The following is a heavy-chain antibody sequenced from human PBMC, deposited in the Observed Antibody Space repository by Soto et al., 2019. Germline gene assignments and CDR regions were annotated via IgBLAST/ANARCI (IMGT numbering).Heavy chain of an antibody. CDR1: GYTFTSYG. V-gene: IGHV1-18*01. J-gene: IGHJ3*02. D-gene: IGHD5-18*01. CDR2: IGAYNGNT. Sequence: GASVKVSCKASGYTFTSYGISWVRQAPGQGLEWMGWIGAYNGNTNYAQKLQGRVTMTTDTSMSTAYMELRSLRSDDTAVYYCARDTDTAMVTWAFDIWGQGTMVPVSS. CDR3: ARDTDTAMVTWAFDI.